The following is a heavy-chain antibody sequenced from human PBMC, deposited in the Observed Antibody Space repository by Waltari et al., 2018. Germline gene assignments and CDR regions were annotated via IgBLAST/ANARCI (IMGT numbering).Heavy chain of an antibody. CDR2: LYPGDSDT. D-gene: IGHD2-15*01. J-gene: IGHJ4*02. Sequence: EVQLVQSGAEVKKPGESLKISCKGSGYSFTSYWIGWVRQLPGKGLEWMGFLYPGDSDTRYSPSFQGQVTISADKSISTAYLQWSSLKASDTAMYYCARQICSGGSCYSPYYFDYWGQGTLVTVSS. CDR3: ARQICSGGSCYSPYYFDY. V-gene: IGHV5-51*01. CDR1: GYSFTSYW.